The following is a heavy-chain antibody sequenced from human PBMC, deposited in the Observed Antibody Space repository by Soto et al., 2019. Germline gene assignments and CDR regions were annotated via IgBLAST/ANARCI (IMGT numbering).Heavy chain of an antibody. J-gene: IGHJ6*03. CDR3: AKALRPSLNFFYYMDV. Sequence: EVQLLESGGGLVQPGGSRRLSCVVSGFTFGSYVMSWVRQAPEKGAEWVAILGGNGFTTYYAHSVKGRFTISGDKSKSTLFRQINSRRADGTGVYYCAKALRPSLNFFYYMDVWGRGTAVTVS. V-gene: IGHV3-23*01. CDR1: GFTFGSYV. CDR2: LGGNGFTT. D-gene: IGHD2-2*01.